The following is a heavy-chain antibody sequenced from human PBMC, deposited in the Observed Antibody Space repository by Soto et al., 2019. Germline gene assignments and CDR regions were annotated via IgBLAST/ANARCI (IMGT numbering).Heavy chain of an antibody. J-gene: IGHJ4*02. CDR3: AIDRTWQWLAILDF. Sequence: GGSLRLSCAASGFTFSAYAMSWVRQAPGKGLEWVSAIRGSGGSTYYADSVEGRFTVSRDNSKNALYLQMKSLRDEDTAVYYCAIDRTWQWLAILDFWGQGIMVTGSS. V-gene: IGHV3-23*01. D-gene: IGHD6-19*01. CDR1: GFTFSAYA. CDR2: IRGSGGST.